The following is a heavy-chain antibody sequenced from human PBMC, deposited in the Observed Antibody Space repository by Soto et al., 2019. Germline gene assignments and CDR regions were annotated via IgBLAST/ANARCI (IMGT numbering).Heavy chain of an antibody. V-gene: IGHV3-72*01. CDR2: TRNKANSYTT. Sequence: GGSLRLSCAASGFTFSDHYMDWVRQAPGKGLEWVGRTRNKANSYTTEYAASVKGRFTISRDDSKNSLYLQMNSLRAEDTAVYYCAKDMKSDSSGYWHGWGQGTLVTVSS. D-gene: IGHD3-22*01. CDR1: GFTFSDHY. CDR3: AKDMKSDSSGYWHG. J-gene: IGHJ4*02.